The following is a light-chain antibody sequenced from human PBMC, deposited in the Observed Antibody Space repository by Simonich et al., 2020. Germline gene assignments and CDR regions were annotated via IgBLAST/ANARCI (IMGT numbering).Light chain of an antibody. Sequence: QLVLTQSPSASASLGASVKLTCTLNSGNSSYAIAWHQQQPEKGPRYLMKLNSDGSHSKGDGIPDRFSGSSSGAERYLTISSLQSEDEADYYCQTWGTGIRVFGGGTKLTVL. CDR3: QTWGTGIRV. CDR2: LNSDGSH. J-gene: IGLJ3*02. CDR1: SGNSSYA. V-gene: IGLV4-69*01.